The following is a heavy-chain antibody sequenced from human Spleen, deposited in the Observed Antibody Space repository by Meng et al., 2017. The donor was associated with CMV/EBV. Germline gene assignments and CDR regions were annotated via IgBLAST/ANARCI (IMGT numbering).Heavy chain of an antibody. CDR2: ISDAGDKN. Sequence: GLPFSSYPRHWIRQAPGKGLEWVAVISDAGDKNYFRDSVRGRFTISRDNSKNTVYLQMNSLRPEDTAVYYCATDGRPGEGYTYGFEYWGQGTLVTVSS. D-gene: IGHD5-18*01. J-gene: IGHJ4*02. CDR1: GLPFSSYP. CDR3: ATDGRPGEGYTYGFEY. V-gene: IGHV3-30-3*01.